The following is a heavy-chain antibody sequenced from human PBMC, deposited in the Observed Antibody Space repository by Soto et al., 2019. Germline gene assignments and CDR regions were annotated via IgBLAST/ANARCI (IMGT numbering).Heavy chain of an antibody. CDR2: VKSKTHGGTT. Sequence: PGGSLRLSCAVSGFTFSNAWMNWVRQAPVKGLEWVGRVKSKTHGGTTDYAAPVKGRFTISRDDSETQVYLHIHSLKTEDTGVYYCATGGYYPDYWGQGTLVTVSS. J-gene: IGHJ4*02. CDR3: ATGGYYPDY. V-gene: IGHV3-15*01. CDR1: GFTFSNAW. D-gene: IGHD3-10*01.